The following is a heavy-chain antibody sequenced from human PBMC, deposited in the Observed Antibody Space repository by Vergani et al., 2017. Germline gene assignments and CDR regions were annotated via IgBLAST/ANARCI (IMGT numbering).Heavy chain of an antibody. CDR1: GGSISSSSYY. D-gene: IGHD3-3*01. CDR2: IYYSGST. V-gene: IGHV4-39*07. CDR3: ARASPVTIFGVDEHLQWFDP. J-gene: IGHJ5*02. Sequence: QLQLQESGPGLVKPSETLSLTCTVSGGSISSSSYYWGWIRQPPGKGLEWIGSIYYSGSTYYNPSLKSRVTISVDTSKNQFSLKLSSVTAADTAVYYCARASPVTIFGVDEHLQWFDPWGQETLVTVSS.